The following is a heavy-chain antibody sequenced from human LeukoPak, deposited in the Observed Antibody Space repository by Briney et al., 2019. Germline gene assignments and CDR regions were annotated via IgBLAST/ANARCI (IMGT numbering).Heavy chain of an antibody. J-gene: IGHJ6*02. Sequence: GGSQRLSCAASGFTFSSYWMSWVRQAPGKGLEWVANIKQDGSEKYYVDSVKGRFTISRDNAKNSLYLQMNSLRAEDTAVYYCARPYYDFWSGYLLYYYYYGMDVWGQGTTVTVSS. CDR2: IKQDGSEK. D-gene: IGHD3-3*01. V-gene: IGHV3-7*01. CDR1: GFTFSSYW. CDR3: ARPYYDFWSGYLLYYYYYGMDV.